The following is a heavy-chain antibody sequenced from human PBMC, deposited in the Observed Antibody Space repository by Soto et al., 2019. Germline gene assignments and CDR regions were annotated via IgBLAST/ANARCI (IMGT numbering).Heavy chain of an antibody. CDR2: FDPEDGET. Sequence: ASVKVSCKVSGYTLTELSMHWVRQAPGKGLEWMGGFDPEDGETIYAQKFQGRVTMTEDTSTDTAYMELSSLRSEDTAVYCCATPRHPRYCSSTSCYSVGFDPWGQGTLVTVSS. V-gene: IGHV1-24*01. D-gene: IGHD2-2*02. CDR3: ATPRHPRYCSSTSCYSVGFDP. CDR1: GYTLTELS. J-gene: IGHJ5*02.